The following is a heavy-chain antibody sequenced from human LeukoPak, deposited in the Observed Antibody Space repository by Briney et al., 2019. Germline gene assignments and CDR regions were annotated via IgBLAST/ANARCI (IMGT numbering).Heavy chain of an antibody. CDR3: AKGGTKSWDAFDI. CDR2: LSYSSTST. D-gene: IGHD2-2*01. V-gene: IGHV3-23*01. J-gene: IGHJ3*02. CDR1: GFTFSSFA. Sequence: GGSLRLSCAASGFTFSSFAMSWVRQAPGKGLEWVSTLSYSSTSTYYADSVKGRFTISRDNSKNTLFLQMNSLRAEDTSIYYCAKGGTKSWDAFDIWGQGTMVTISS.